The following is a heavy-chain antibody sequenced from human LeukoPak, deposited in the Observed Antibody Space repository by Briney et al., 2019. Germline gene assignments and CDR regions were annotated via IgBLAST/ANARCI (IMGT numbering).Heavy chain of an antibody. CDR2: IYHSGST. Sequence: SETLSLTCTVSGYSISSGYYWGWIRQPPGKGLEWIGSIYHSGSTYYNPSLKSRVTISADTSKNQFSLKLSSVTAADTAVYYCASVSSSWYPNWFDPWGQGTLVTVSS. CDR1: GYSISSGYY. V-gene: IGHV4-38-2*02. J-gene: IGHJ5*02. CDR3: ASVSSSWYPNWFDP. D-gene: IGHD6-13*01.